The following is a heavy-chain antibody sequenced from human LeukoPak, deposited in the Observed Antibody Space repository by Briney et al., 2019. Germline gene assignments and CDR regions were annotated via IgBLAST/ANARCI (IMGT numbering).Heavy chain of an antibody. CDR3: ARDGYNPGY. V-gene: IGHV3-74*01. CDR1: GFTLSSYW. D-gene: IGHD5-24*01. J-gene: IGHJ4*02. Sequence: GESLSLSCAVSGFTLSSYWMRWVRQAPGKGLVWVGCINSDGSSTSYADSVKGRLTTSTHNAKHTPLLQMNSLRAEDTAVYYCARDGYNPGYWGQRTPLSVSS. CDR2: INSDGSST.